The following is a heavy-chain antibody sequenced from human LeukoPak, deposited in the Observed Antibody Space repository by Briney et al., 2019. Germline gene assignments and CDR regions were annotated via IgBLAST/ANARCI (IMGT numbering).Heavy chain of an antibody. V-gene: IGHV4-61*02. CDR1: GGSISSGSYY. D-gene: IGHD6-6*01. CDR2: IYTSGST. CDR3: ARYSSSSSFDY. J-gene: IGHJ4*02. Sequence: PSQTLSLTCTVSGGSISSGSYYWSWIRQPAGKGLEWIGRIYTSGSTNYNPSLKSRVTISVDTSKNQFSLKLSSVTAADTAVYYCARYSSSSSFDYWGQGTLVTVSS.